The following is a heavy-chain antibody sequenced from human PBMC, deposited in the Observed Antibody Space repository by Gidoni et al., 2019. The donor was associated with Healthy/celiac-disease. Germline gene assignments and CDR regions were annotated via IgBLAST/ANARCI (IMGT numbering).Heavy chain of an antibody. D-gene: IGHD2-2*01. V-gene: IGHV2-70*15. CDR2: IDWDDDK. J-gene: IGHJ4*02. CDR1: GFSLSTSGMC. Sequence: QVTLRESGPALVKPTQTLTLTCTFSGFSLSTSGMCVSWIRQPPGKALEWLARIDWDDDKYYSTSLKTRLTISKDTSKNQVVLTMTNMDPVDTATYYCARNPPGTSCYELDYWGQGTLVTVSS. CDR3: ARNPPGTSCYELDY.